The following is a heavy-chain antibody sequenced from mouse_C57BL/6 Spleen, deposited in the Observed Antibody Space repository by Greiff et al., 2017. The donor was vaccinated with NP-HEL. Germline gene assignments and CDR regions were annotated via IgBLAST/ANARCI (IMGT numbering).Heavy chain of an antibody. V-gene: IGHV1-52*01. CDR1: GYTFTSYW. J-gene: IGHJ3*01. Sequence: VQLQQPGAELVRPGSSVKLSCKASGYTFTSYWMHWVKQRPIQGLEWIGNIDPSDSETHYNQKFKDKATLTVDKSSSTAYMQLSSLTSEDSAVYYCARSDYDQAWFAYWGQGTLVTVSA. D-gene: IGHD2-4*01. CDR2: IDPSDSET. CDR3: ARSDYDQAWFAY.